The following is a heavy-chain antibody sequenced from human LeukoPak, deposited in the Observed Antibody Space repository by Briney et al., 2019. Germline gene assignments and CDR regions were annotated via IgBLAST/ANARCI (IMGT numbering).Heavy chain of an antibody. D-gene: IGHD1-1*01. Sequence: ASVKVSCKASGYTFTGYYMHWVRQAPGQGLEWMGWINPNSGGTNYAQKFQGRVSMTRDTSISTAYMELSRLRSDDTAVYYCASTTGTTQSDAFDIWGQGTMVTVSS. V-gene: IGHV1-2*02. CDR3: ASTTGTTQSDAFDI. CDR2: INPNSGGT. CDR1: GYTFTGYY. J-gene: IGHJ3*02.